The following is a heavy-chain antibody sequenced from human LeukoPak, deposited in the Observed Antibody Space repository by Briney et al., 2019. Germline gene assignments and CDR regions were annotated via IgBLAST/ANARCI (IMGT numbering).Heavy chain of an antibody. J-gene: IGHJ3*02. CDR1: GFTFSSDW. Sequence: PGGSLRLSCAASGFTFSSDWMSWVRQAPGKGLEWVANIKQDGSEKYYVDSVKGRFSISRDNAKHSLYLQMNSLRAEDTAVYYCAREAAGSSADAFDIWGQGTMVTVSS. V-gene: IGHV3-7*01. CDR2: IKQDGSEK. CDR3: AREAAGSSADAFDI. D-gene: IGHD3-10*01.